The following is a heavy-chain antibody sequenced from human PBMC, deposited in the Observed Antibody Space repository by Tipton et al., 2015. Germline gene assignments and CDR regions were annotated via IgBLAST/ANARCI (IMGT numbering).Heavy chain of an antibody. CDR1: GDSISNYY. CDR2: IYYSGST. Sequence: TLSLTCTVSGDSISNYYWSWIRQPPGKGLEWIGYIYYSGSTFYESSLRGRVTMSLDTSQNRLSLNLNSVTTADTAVYYCARAALEFHYDACWFDPWGQGTRVTVSS. J-gene: IGHJ5*02. V-gene: IGHV4-59*01. D-gene: IGHD3-22*01. CDR3: ARAALEFHYDACWFDP.